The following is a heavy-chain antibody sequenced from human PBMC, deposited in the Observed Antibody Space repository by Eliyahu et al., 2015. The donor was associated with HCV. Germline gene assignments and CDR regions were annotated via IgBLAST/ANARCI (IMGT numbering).Heavy chain of an antibody. CDR3: ARETVEMATISGDAFDI. CDR1: GGSISSYY. V-gene: IGHV4-4*07. Sequence: QVQLQESGPGLVKPSETLSLTCXVXGGSISSYYWSWIRQPAGKGLEWIGRIYTSGSTNYNPSLKSRVTMSVDTSKNQFSLKLSSVTAADTAVYYCARETVEMATISGDAFDIWGQGTMVTVSS. J-gene: IGHJ3*02. CDR2: IYTSGST. D-gene: IGHD5-24*01.